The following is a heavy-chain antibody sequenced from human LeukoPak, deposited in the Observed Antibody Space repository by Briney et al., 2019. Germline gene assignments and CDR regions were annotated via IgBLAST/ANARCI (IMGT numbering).Heavy chain of an antibody. J-gene: IGHJ3*02. CDR3: ARGRSITLLRGVAMSDGFDI. V-gene: IGHV3-21*06. D-gene: IGHD3-10*01. Sequence: GGSLRLSCAASGFTLSDHYMDWVRQAPGKGLEWVSFTDTSGNYIYYGDSVKGRFTISRDNARNLLFLQMNGLRAEDTAVYYCARGRSITLLRGVAMSDGFDIWGQGAMVAVSS. CDR1: GFTLSDHY. CDR2: TDTSGNYI.